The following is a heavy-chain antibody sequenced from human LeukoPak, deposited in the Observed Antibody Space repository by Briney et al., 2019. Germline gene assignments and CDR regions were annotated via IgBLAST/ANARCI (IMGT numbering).Heavy chain of an antibody. D-gene: IGHD2-15*01. CDR2: IWYDGNNK. V-gene: IGHV3-33*01. CDR1: GFTFSSYG. Sequence: PGGFLRLSCAASGFTFSSYGMHWVRQAPGKGLEWVAVIWYDGNNKYYADSVKGRFTISRDNSKNTLYLQMNSLRAEDTAVYYCATDRCSGGTCYYFDYWGQGTLVTVSS. CDR3: ATDRCSGGTCYYFDY. J-gene: IGHJ4*02.